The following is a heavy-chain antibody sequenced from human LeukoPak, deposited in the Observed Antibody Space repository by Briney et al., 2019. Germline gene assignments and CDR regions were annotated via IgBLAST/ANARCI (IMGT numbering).Heavy chain of an antibody. Sequence: PGESLKISCKGSGYSFTSYWIGWVRQMPGKGLEWMGIIYPGDSDTRYSPSFQGQVTISADKSISTAYPQWSSLKASVTALCYCARGHPTKYYDILTGTNGFDPWGQGTLVTVSS. CDR1: GYSFTSYW. CDR2: IYPGDSDT. J-gene: IGHJ5*02. V-gene: IGHV5-51*01. CDR3: ARGHPTKYYDILTGTNGFDP. D-gene: IGHD3-9*01.